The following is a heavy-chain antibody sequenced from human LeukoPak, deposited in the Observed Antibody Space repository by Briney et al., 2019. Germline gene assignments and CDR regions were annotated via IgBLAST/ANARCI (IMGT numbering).Heavy chain of an antibody. J-gene: IGHJ4*02. CDR2: IYYSGST. CDR3: ARLRLVVPAAPDY. CDR1: GGSISSGDYY. V-gene: IGHV4-30-4*08. D-gene: IGHD2-2*01. Sequence: PSETLSLTCTVSGGSISSGDYYWSWIRQPPGKGLEWIGYIYYSGSTYYNPSLKSRVTISVDTSKNQFSLKLSSVTAADTAVYYCARLRLVVPAAPDYWGQGTLVTVSS.